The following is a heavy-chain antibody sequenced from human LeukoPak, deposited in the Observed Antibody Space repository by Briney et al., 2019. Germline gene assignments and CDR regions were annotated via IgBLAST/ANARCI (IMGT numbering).Heavy chain of an antibody. Sequence: SETLSLTCTVSGGSISSSSSFWGWIRQPPGKGLEWIATVYYSGTTYYTPSLKSRVTISVDTSKNQFSLKLSSVTAADTAVYYCARHPQHCDSGSCFPPDYWGQGALVTVSS. CDR2: VYYSGTT. J-gene: IGHJ4*02. D-gene: IGHD1-26*01. V-gene: IGHV4-39*01. CDR3: ARHPQHCDSGSCFPPDY. CDR1: GGSISSSSSF.